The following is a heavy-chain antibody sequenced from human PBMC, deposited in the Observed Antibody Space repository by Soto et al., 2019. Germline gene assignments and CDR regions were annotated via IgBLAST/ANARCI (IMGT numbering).Heavy chain of an antibody. CDR2: ISARADSI. Sequence: GGSLRLSCAASGFTFSTYGMSWVRQAPGKGLEWVSAISARADSIKYADSVKGRFTISRDNSQNTLFLQMNTLRAEDTAVYYCAKDPRVTIFGVVIIPWGQGTLVTVSS. CDR1: GFTFSTYG. D-gene: IGHD3-3*01. J-gene: IGHJ5*02. V-gene: IGHV3-23*01. CDR3: AKDPRVTIFGVVIIP.